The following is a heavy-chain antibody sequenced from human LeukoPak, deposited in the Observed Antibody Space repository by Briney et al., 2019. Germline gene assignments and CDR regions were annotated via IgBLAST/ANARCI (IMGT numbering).Heavy chain of an antibody. D-gene: IGHD6-19*01. CDR3: ARALKVPGPADFAY. CDR1: GFTFATYT. Sequence: PGGSLRLSCTGAGFTFATYTFNWVRQAPGKGLEWVASIGATQTYIYYADSVKGRFTVSRDNAEKSVYLQMTTLRAEDTGVYYCARALKVPGPADFAYWGQGTLVTVSS. CDR2: IGATQTYI. J-gene: IGHJ4*02. V-gene: IGHV3-21*01.